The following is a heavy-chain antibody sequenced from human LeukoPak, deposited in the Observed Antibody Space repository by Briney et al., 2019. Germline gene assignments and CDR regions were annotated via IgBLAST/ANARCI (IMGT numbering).Heavy chain of an antibody. CDR1: GRSFSGYY. V-gene: IGHV4-34*01. CDR3: ARGRAYFD. D-gene: IGHD3-9*01. Sequence: SETLSLTCAVYGRSFSGYYWTWIRQTPGKGLEWIGEINHSGSTNYNPSLKSRVTVSLDTSKNQFSLKLSSVTAADTAVYYCARGRAYFDWGQGTLVTVSS. J-gene: IGHJ4*02. CDR2: INHSGST.